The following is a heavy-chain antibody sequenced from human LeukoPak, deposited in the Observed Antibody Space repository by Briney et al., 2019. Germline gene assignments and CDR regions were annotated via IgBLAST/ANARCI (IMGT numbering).Heavy chain of an antibody. CDR3: ARSVRSWPPKAVTPFDY. V-gene: IGHV4-34*01. J-gene: IGHJ4*02. Sequence: PSETLSLTCAVYGGSFSGYYWSWIRQPPGKGLEWIGEINHSGSTNYNPSLKSRVTISVDTSKNQFSLKLSSVTAADTAVYYCARSVRSWPPKAVTPFDYWGQGTLVTVSS. CDR2: INHSGST. CDR1: GGSFSGYY. D-gene: IGHD6-13*01.